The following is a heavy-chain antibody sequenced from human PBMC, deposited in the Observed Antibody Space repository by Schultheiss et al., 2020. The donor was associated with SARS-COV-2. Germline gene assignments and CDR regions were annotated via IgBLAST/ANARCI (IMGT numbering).Heavy chain of an antibody. CDR3: AKSPNYYYYYYMDV. CDR2: IYYSGST. J-gene: IGHJ6*03. CDR1: GGSISSYY. Sequence: SETLSLTCTVSGGSISSYYWGWIRQPPGKGLEWIGYIYYSGSTNYNPSLKSRVTISVDTSKNQFSLKLSSVTAADTAVYYCAKSPNYYYYYYMDVWGKGTTVTVSS. V-gene: IGHV4-59*01.